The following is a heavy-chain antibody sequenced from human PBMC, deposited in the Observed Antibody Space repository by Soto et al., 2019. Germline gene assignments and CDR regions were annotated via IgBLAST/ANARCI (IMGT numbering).Heavy chain of an antibody. CDR3: ARGTYYYDSSGYPPYFDY. D-gene: IGHD3-22*01. CDR1: RVSRSSSA. CDR2: ISGSGGST. V-gene: IGHV3-23*01. J-gene: IGHJ4*02. Sequence: PKLCRAAQRVSRSSSAITYARYAPGKGLEWVSAISGSGGSTYYADSVKGRFTISRDNSKNTLYLQMNSLGAEDTAVYYCARGTYYYDSSGYPPYFDYWGQGT.